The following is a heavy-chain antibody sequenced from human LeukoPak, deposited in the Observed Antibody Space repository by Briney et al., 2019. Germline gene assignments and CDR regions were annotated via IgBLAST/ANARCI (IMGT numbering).Heavy chain of an antibody. Sequence: GGSLRLSCAASGFTFDDYAMHWVRQAPGKGLEWVSGISWNSGSIGYADSVKGRFTISRDNAKNSLYLQMNSLRAEDTAVYYCARGDTPSHYDSSGYYKPTDYWGQGTLVTVSS. D-gene: IGHD3-22*01. CDR2: ISWNSGSI. CDR1: GFTFDDYA. CDR3: ARGDTPSHYDSSGYYKPTDY. V-gene: IGHV3-9*01. J-gene: IGHJ4*02.